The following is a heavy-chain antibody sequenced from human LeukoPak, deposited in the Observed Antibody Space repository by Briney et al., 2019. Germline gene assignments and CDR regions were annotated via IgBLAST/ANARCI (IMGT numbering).Heavy chain of an antibody. J-gene: IGHJ3*02. Sequence: PGGSLRLSCAASGFTFSSYGMHWVRQAPGKGLEWVAVISYDGSNKYYTDSVKGRFTISRDNARNSVYLQMNSLRAEDTAVYYCARDPGSTQTLHDAFDIWGQGTMVTVSS. CDR1: GFTFSSYG. CDR2: ISYDGSNK. D-gene: IGHD1-26*01. V-gene: IGHV3-30*03. CDR3: ARDPGSTQTLHDAFDI.